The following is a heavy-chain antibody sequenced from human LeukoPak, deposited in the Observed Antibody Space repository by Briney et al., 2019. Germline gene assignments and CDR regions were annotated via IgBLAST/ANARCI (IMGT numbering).Heavy chain of an antibody. D-gene: IGHD6-19*01. Sequence: GGSLRLSCAASGFTFSSYAMDWVRQAPGKGLEWVAVISYDGSNKYYADSVRGRFTISRDNSKNTLYLQMNSLRVEDTALYYCARGRGPLAAVDWFDPWGQGTLVTVSS. J-gene: IGHJ5*02. CDR2: ISYDGSNK. CDR1: GFTFSSYA. V-gene: IGHV3-30-3*01. CDR3: ARGRGPLAAVDWFDP.